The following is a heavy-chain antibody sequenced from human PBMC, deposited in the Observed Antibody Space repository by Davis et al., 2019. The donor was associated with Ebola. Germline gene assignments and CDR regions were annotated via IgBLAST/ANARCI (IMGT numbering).Heavy chain of an antibody. D-gene: IGHD2-2*01. Sequence: SETLSLTCTVSGGSISSSSYYWGWIRQPPRKGLEWIGSIYYSGSTYYNPSLKSRVTISVDTSKNQFSLKLSSVTAADTAVYYCARKNIVVVPPLYYYYGMDVWGKGTTVTVSS. CDR3: ARKNIVVVPPLYYYYGMDV. J-gene: IGHJ6*04. CDR2: IYYSGST. CDR1: GGSISSSSYY. V-gene: IGHV4-39*07.